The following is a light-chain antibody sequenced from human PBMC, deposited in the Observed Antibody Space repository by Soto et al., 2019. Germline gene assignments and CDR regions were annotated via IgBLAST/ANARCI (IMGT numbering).Light chain of an antibody. CDR3: QSYDNRLSGSVV. Sequence: QSVLTQPPSVSGASGQRVTISCTGSSSNIGAGYDVHWYQQLPGTAPKLLIYVNRNRPSGVPDRFSASKSGTSASLAITGLQAEDEADYYCQSYDNRLSGSVVFGGGTKLTVL. CDR2: VNR. V-gene: IGLV1-40*01. J-gene: IGLJ2*01. CDR1: SSNIGAGYD.